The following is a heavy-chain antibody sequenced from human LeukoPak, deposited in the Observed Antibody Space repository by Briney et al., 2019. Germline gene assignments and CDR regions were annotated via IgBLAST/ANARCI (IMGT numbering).Heavy chain of an antibody. V-gene: IGHV4-59*08. D-gene: IGHD1-26*01. J-gene: IGHJ4*02. CDR2: ISYSGST. CDR1: SGSIGTYY. CDR3: ARQAGSFTTFDF. Sequence: SETLSLTCTVSSGSIGTYYWAWIRQTPGKGLEWIGYISYSGSTKHNPSLTRRITISLDTSKNQFSLELRSMTAADTAMYYCARQAGSFTTFDFWGQGTLDTVSS.